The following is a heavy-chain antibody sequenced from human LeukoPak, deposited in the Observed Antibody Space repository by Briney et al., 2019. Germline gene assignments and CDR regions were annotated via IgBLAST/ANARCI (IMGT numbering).Heavy chain of an antibody. D-gene: IGHD5-12*01. CDR1: GFTLGSYG. CDR2: ISGRGGRT. Sequence: GGSLRLACAAAGFTLGSYGMSWVRQAPGKGLEWVSTISGRGGRTYYADSVKGPFTISRDNSKNTLYLQMNSLSAEDTAVYYCARDKSGGWRYSGYDYVTFDYWGQGTLVTVSS. V-gene: IGHV3-23*01. CDR3: ARDKSGGWRYSGYDYVTFDY. J-gene: IGHJ4*02.